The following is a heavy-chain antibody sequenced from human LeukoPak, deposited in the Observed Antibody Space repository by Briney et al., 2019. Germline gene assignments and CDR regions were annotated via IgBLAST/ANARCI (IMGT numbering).Heavy chain of an antibody. CDR3: ARSFKCCLSYYYYYMDV. CDR1: GGSISSYY. J-gene: IGHJ6*03. D-gene: IGHD2-15*01. V-gene: IGHV4-59*01. Sequence: PSETLSLTCTVSGGSISSYYWSWIRQPPGKGLEWIGYIYYSGSTNYNPSLKSRVTISVDTSKNQFSLKLSSVTAADTAVYYCARSFKCCLSYYYYYMDVWGKGTTVTVSS. CDR2: IYYSGST.